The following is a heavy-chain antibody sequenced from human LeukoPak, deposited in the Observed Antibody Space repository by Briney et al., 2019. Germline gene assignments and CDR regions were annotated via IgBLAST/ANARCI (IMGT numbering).Heavy chain of an antibody. CDR2: IKPDGSGK. J-gene: IGHJ5*02. D-gene: IGHD1-1*01. Sequence: GGSLRLSCAASGFSFSSYWMTWVRQVPGKGLEWVANIKPDGSGKHYVDSVKGRFTISRDNSKNTLYLQMNSLRAEDTAVYYCAKDLRRYNWNDGDWFDPWGQGTLVTVSS. V-gene: IGHV3-7*03. CDR3: AKDLRRYNWNDGDWFDP. CDR1: GFSFSSYW.